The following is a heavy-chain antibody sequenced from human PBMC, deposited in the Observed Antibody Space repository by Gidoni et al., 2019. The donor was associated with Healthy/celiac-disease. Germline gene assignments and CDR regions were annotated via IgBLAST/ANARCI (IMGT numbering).Heavy chain of an antibody. D-gene: IGHD2-8*01. V-gene: IGHV3-15*07. CDR1: GFTFSNAW. CDR2: IKSKTDGGTT. Sequence: EVQLVDSGGGLVKPGVSLRLSLAASGFTFSNAWRNWVRQDPGKGREWVGRIKSKTDGGTTDYAAPVKGRFTISRDDSKNTLYLQMNSLKTEDTAVYYCTTDPMDGGYYFDYWGQGTLVTVSS. J-gene: IGHJ4*02. CDR3: TTDPMDGGYYFDY.